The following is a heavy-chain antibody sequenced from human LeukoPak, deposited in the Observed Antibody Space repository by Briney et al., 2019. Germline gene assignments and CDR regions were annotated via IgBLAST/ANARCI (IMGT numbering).Heavy chain of an antibody. CDR3: AMGTTVTPPGAFDI. CDR2: IIPIFGTA. Sequence: SVKVSCKASGATFSSYAISWVRQAPGQGLEWMGGIIPIFGTAKYAQKFQGRVTITADESTSTAYMELSSLRSEDTAVYYCAMGTTVTPPGAFDIWGQGTMVTVSS. CDR1: GATFSSYA. J-gene: IGHJ3*02. V-gene: IGHV1-69*13. D-gene: IGHD4-17*01.